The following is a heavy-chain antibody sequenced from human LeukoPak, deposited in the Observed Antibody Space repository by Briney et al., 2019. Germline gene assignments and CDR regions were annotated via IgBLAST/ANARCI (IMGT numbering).Heavy chain of an antibody. CDR3: AKGTFGNSWYHWFDP. V-gene: IGHV3-23*01. D-gene: IGHD6-13*01. J-gene: IGHJ5*02. CDR2: FSGSGGTT. CDR1: GFTFSSYA. Sequence: GGSLRLSCAASGFTFSSYAMTWVRQAPGKGLESVALFSGSGGTTYYADSVKGRFTISRDNSKNTVYLEMNGLRAEDTAVYYCAKGTFGNSWYHWFDPWGQGTLVTVSS.